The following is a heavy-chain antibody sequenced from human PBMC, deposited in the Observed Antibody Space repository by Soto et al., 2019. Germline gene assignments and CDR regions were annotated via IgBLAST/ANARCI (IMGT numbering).Heavy chain of an antibody. V-gene: IGHV1-69*02. CDR3: ASSYGAGYRAFDS. D-gene: IGHD3-10*01. J-gene: IGHJ4*02. Sequence: QVQLVQSGAEVKRPGSSVKVSCKASGATFNFYSINWVRQAPGLGLEWMGRVNPIVSMSNYAQKFQGRVTMTADKSTSTAYMELSSLRSEDTAIYYCASSYGAGYRAFDSWGQGALVTVSS. CDR2: VNPIVSMS. CDR1: GATFNFYS.